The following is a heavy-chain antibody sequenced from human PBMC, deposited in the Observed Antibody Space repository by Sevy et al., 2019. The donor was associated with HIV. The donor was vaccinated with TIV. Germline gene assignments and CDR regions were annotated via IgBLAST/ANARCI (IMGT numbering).Heavy chain of an antibody. CDR1: GGSISSSSYY. CDR3: AAPRGDSSGWYKGYYYYYGMDV. J-gene: IGHJ6*02. CDR2: IYYSGST. Sequence: SETLSLTCTVSGGSISSSSYYWGWIRQPPGKGLEWIGSIYYSGSTYYNPSLKSRVTISVATSKNRFSLKLVSVTAADTAGHYCAAPRGDSSGWYKGYYYYYGMDVWGQGTTVTVSS. V-gene: IGHV4-39*01. D-gene: IGHD6-19*01.